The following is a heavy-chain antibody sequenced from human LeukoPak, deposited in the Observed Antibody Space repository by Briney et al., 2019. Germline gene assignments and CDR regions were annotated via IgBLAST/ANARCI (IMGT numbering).Heavy chain of an antibody. J-gene: IGHJ6*03. CDR3: ARLIGRYDSSGHYYYYYMDV. Sequence: SETLSLTCAVYGGSFSGYYWSWIRQPPGKGLEWIGEINHSGSTNYNPSLKSRVTISVDTSKNQFSLKLSSVTAADTAVYYCARLIGRYDSSGHYYYYYMDVWGKGTTVTISS. CDR1: GGSFSGYY. CDR2: INHSGST. V-gene: IGHV4-34*01. D-gene: IGHD3-22*01.